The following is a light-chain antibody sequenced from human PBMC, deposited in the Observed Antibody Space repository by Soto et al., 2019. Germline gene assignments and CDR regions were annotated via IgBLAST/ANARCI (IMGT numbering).Light chain of an antibody. Sequence: DIQMTQSPSSLSASVGDRVTITCRASQTINNYLNWYQQKPGKAPKLLIYAASSLQSGVPSRFSGSGSGTDFTLTISSLQAEDSATYFCQESITAPRTFGGGTKVDIK. CDR1: QTINNY. CDR2: AAS. V-gene: IGKV1-39*01. J-gene: IGKJ4*01. CDR3: QESITAPRT.